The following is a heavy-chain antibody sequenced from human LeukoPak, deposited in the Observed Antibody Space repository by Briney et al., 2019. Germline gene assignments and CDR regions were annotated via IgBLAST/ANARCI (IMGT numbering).Heavy chain of an antibody. Sequence: GGSLRLSCEASGFSLSSYWMHWVRQAPGKGLVWVSRINSDGSSTNYADSVKGRFTISRDNAKNTVYLQMNSLRAEDTAVYYCAGKWPLDYWGQGTLVTVSS. CDR2: INSDGSST. D-gene: IGHD5-12*01. CDR3: AGKWPLDY. J-gene: IGHJ4*02. V-gene: IGHV3-74*01. CDR1: GFSLSSYW.